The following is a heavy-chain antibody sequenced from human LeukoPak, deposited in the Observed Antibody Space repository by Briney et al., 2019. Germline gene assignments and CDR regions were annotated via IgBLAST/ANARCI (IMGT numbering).Heavy chain of an antibody. CDR3: ARDRGQWELRGDFDY. J-gene: IGHJ4*02. Sequence: SETLSLTCTVSGGSISTTYYYWGWIRQPPGKGLEWIGSIYYSGSTYFNPSLKSRVTISLDTSKNHFSLKLTSVTAADTAMYYCARDRGQWELRGDFDYWGQGTLVTVSS. CDR2: IYYSGST. CDR1: GGSISTTYYY. D-gene: IGHD1-26*01. V-gene: IGHV4-39*07.